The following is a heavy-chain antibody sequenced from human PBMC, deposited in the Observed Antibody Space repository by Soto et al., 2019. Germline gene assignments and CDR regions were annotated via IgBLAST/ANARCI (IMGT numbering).Heavy chain of an antibody. V-gene: IGHV3-48*01. CDR1: GFTFSSYS. CDR3: ARDQSPGYQLPTMDV. CDR2: ISSSSSTI. D-gene: IGHD2-2*01. J-gene: IGHJ6*04. Sequence: GGSLRLSCAASGFTFSSYSMNWVRQAPGKGLEWVSYISSSSSTIYYAHSVKGRFTISRDNAKNSLYLKMNSLRAEDTAVYYCARDQSPGYQLPTMDVWGKGTTVTVSS.